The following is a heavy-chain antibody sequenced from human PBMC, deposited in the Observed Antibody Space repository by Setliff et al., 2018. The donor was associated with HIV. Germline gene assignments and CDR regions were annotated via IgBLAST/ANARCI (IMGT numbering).Heavy chain of an antibody. V-gene: IGHV4-59*01. J-gene: IGHJ4*02. CDR1: GGSISSAY. Sequence: PSETLSLTCAVSGGSISSAYWSWVRQPPGKGLEWIGYIYSGGITKYNPSLKSRVTISADTSRNQFSLKLTSVTAADTATYYCARWVYNSAWSLDYWGQGTLVTVSS. CDR3: ARWVYNSAWSLDY. D-gene: IGHD6-19*01. CDR2: IYSGGIT.